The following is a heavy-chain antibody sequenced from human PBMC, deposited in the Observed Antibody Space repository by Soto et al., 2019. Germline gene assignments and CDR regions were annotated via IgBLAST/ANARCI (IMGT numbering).Heavy chain of an antibody. CDR3: ARHAETQLWLEAGWFDP. V-gene: IGHV4-39*01. J-gene: IGHJ5*02. Sequence: SETLSLTCTVSGGSISSSSYYWGWIRQPPGKGLEWIGSIYYSGSTYYNPSLKSRVTISVDTSKNQFSLKLSSVTAADTAVYYCARHAETQLWLEAGWFDPWGQGTLVTV. D-gene: IGHD5-18*01. CDR2: IYYSGST. CDR1: GGSISSSSYY.